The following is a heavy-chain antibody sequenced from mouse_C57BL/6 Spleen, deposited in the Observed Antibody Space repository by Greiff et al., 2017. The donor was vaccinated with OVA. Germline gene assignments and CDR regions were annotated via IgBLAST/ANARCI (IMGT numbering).Heavy chain of an antibody. V-gene: IGHV1-61*01. D-gene: IGHD2-5*01. CDR3: AREGPYSKYFDY. Sequence: QVQLKQPGAELVRPGSSVKLSCKASGYTFTSYWMDWVKQRPGQGLEWIGNIYPSDSETHYNQKFKDKATLTVDKSSSTAYMQLSSLTSEDSAVYYCAREGPYSKYFDYWGQGTTLTVSS. CDR2: IYPSDSET. CDR1: GYTFTSYW. J-gene: IGHJ2*01.